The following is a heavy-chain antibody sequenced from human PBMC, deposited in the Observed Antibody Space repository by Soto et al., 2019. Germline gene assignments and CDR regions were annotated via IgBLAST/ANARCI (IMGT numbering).Heavy chain of an antibody. J-gene: IGHJ6*04. Sequence: PSETLSLTCTVSGGSISSGGYYWSWIRQHPGKGLEWIGYIYYSGSTYYNPSLKSRVTISVDTSKNQFSLKLGSVTAADTAVYYWARHMQTPADYYYYYGMDVGGKGTTATVPS. CDR3: ARHMQTPADYYYYYGMDV. CDR1: GGSISSGGYY. CDR2: IYYSGST. V-gene: IGHV4-31*03.